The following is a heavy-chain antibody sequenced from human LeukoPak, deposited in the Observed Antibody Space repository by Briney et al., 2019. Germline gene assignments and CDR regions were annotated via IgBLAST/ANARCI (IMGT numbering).Heavy chain of an antibody. CDR3: ARAGFRRSCFDY. D-gene: IGHD3-10*01. V-gene: IGHV1-8*02. CDR2: INPNSGNT. Sequence: ASVKVSCKASGYTFIGYYIHWVRQAPGQGLEWMGWINPNSGNTGYAQKFQGRVTMTRNTSISTAYMELSSLRSEDTAVYYCARAGFRRSCFDYWGQGTLVTVSS. CDR1: GYTFIGYY. J-gene: IGHJ4*02.